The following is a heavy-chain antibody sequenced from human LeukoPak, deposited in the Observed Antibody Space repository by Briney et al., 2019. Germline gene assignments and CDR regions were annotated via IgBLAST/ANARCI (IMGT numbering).Heavy chain of an antibody. Sequence: SETLSLTCTVSGGSISSDTSHWGWIRQPPGKGLEWIGSIHYTGRTYYNPSLKSRVTISVDTSKSQFSLKLSSVTAADTAVYYCAGNYYGSGSYYSEDRYWGQGTLVTVSS. CDR1: GGSISSDTSH. CDR3: AGNYYGSGSYYSEDRY. D-gene: IGHD3-10*01. J-gene: IGHJ4*02. CDR2: IHYTGRT. V-gene: IGHV4-39*07.